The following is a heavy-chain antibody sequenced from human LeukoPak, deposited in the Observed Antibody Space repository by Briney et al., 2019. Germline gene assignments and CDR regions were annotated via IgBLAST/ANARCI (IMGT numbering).Heavy chain of an antibody. CDR3: AIPRMNYYGSGSHYSYYYLDV. CDR1: GGAFTRAA. V-gene: IGHV1-69*13. D-gene: IGHD3-10*01. Sequence: SVKVSCKASGGAFTRAAVSWVRQAPGQGLEWMGGVIPHSGTADYAQKFQGRVTLTADESTSTVYMELNSLTSEDTAVYYCAIPRMNYYGSGSHYSYYYLDVWGSGTAVTVSS. J-gene: IGHJ6*03. CDR2: VIPHSGTA.